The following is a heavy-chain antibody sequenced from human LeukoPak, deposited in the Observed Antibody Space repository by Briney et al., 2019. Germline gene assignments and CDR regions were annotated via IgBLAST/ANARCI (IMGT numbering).Heavy chain of an antibody. D-gene: IGHD3-10*01. V-gene: IGHV4-4*02. J-gene: IGHJ5*02. CDR1: GGSISSSNW. CDR2: IYHSGST. CDR3: ARRSKVRGLWFGSQSWFDP. Sequence: KPSGTLSLTCAVSGGSISSSNWWSWVRQPPGKGLEWIGEIYHSGSTNYNPSLKSRVTISVDKSKNQFSLKLSSVTAADTAVYYCARRSKVRGLWFGSQSWFDPWGQGTLVTVSS.